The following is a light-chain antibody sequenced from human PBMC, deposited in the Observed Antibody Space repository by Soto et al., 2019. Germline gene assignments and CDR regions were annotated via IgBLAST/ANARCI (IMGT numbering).Light chain of an antibody. J-gene: IGKJ2*01. CDR2: KVS. V-gene: IGKV2-30*01. CDR3: MQGTYWPYT. Sequence: DVVMTQSPLSLPVTLGQPASISCRSSQSPLYSDGNTYLNWFHQRPGQCPRRLIYKVSNRDSGVPDRFSGSGSGTDFTLQINRVEAEDVGVYYCMQGTYWPYTLGQGTKLEIK. CDR1: QSPLYSDGNTY.